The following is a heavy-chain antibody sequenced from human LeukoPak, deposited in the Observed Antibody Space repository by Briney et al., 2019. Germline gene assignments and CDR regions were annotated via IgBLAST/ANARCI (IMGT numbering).Heavy chain of an antibody. V-gene: IGHV4-59*01. D-gene: IGHD5-12*01. J-gene: IGHJ5*02. CDR3: ARDNSSYDFGWFDP. Sequence: PSETLSLTCTVSGGSISSYYWSWIRQPPGKGLEWIGYIYYSGSTNYNPSLKSRVTISVDTSKNQFSLKLSSVTAADTAVYYCARDNSSYDFGWFDPWGQGTLVTVSS. CDR2: IYYSGST. CDR1: GGSISSYY.